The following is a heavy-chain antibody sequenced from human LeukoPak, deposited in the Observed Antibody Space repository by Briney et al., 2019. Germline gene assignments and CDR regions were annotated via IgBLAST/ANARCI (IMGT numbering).Heavy chain of an antibody. V-gene: IGHV4-61*02. D-gene: IGHD2-2*01. CDR1: GCSISSGSYY. Sequence: KASQTLSLTCTVSGCSISSGSYYWSWIRQPAGKGLEWIVRIYTSGSTNYNPSLKSRVTISVDTSKNQFSLKLSSVTPADTAVYYCARTDIVVVPAAMPAVVDWGQGTLVTVYS. J-gene: IGHJ4*02. CDR3: ARTDIVVVPAAMPAVVD. CDR2: IYTSGST.